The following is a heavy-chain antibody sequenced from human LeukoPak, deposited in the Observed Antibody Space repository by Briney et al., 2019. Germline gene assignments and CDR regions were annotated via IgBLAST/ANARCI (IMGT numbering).Heavy chain of an antibody. Sequence: PSETLSLTCTVSGGSISSYYWSWIRQPPGKGLEWIGYIYYSGSAYYNPSLKSRVTISVDTSKNQFSLKLSSVTAADTAVYYCARTPPQDDRGIDYWGQGTLVTVSS. D-gene: IGHD3-3*01. CDR2: IYYSGSA. V-gene: IGHV4-59*12. CDR3: ARTPPQDDRGIDY. CDR1: GGSISSYY. J-gene: IGHJ4*02.